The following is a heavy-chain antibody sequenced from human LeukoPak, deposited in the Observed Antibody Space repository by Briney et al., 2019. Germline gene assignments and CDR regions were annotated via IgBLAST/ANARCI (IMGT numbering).Heavy chain of an antibody. V-gene: IGHV4-59*12. CDR1: GGSISSYY. D-gene: IGHD1-26*01. J-gene: IGHJ4*02. CDR2: IHYSGST. CDR3: ARDQGGSYTY. Sequence: SETLSLTCTVFGGSISSYYWSWIRQPPGKGLEWIGYIHYSGSTNYNPSLKSRVTISVDTSKNQFSLKLSSVTAADTAVYYCARDQGGSYTYWGQGTLVTVSS.